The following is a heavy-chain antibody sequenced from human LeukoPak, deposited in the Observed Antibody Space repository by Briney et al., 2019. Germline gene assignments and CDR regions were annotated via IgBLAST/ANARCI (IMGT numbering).Heavy chain of an antibody. J-gene: IGHJ4*02. CDR1: GFTFSSYA. CDR2: ISYDGSNK. D-gene: IGHD3-10*01. V-gene: IGHV3-30-3*01. CDR3: ARGLGGSGSPPLY. Sequence: PGGSLRLSCAASGFTFSSYAMHWVRQAPGKGLEWVAVISYDGSNKYYADSVKGRFTISRDNSKNTLYLQMNSLRAEDTAVYNCARGLGGSGSPPLYWGQGTLVTVSS.